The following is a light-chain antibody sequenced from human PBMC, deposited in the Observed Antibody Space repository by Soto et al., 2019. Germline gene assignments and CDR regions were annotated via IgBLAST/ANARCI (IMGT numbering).Light chain of an antibody. CDR3: QQRSNWPLT. CDR1: QSVSSY. V-gene: IGKV3-11*01. CDR2: DAS. J-gene: IGKJ4*01. Sequence: EIVLTQSPATLSLSPGERATLSCRASQSVSSYLAWYQQKPGQAPRLLIYDASNRATGIPARFSGSGSETDFTLTISSLEPEDFVVYYCQQRSNWPLTFGGGTKVEMK.